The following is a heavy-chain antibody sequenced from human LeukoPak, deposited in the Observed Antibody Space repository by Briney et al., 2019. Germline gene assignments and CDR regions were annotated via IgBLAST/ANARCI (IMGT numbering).Heavy chain of an antibody. J-gene: IGHJ4*02. Sequence: GGSLRLSCAASGFTFSSYAINWVRQAPGKGLEWVSVISGSGGYIFYADSVKGRFTISRDNSKNTLYLQMNSLRAEDTALYYCAKDRNEYSSSYIDYWGQGTLVTVSS. CDR1: GFTFSSYA. V-gene: IGHV3-23*01. D-gene: IGHD6-6*01. CDR3: AKDRNEYSSSYIDY. CDR2: ISGSGGYI.